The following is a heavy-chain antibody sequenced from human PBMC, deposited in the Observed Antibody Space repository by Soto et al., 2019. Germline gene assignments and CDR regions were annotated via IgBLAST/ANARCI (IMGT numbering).Heavy chain of an antibody. CDR2: ISAYNGNT. D-gene: IGHD4-17*01. CDR1: GYTFTSYG. V-gene: IGHV1-18*01. J-gene: IGHJ3*02. Sequence: ASVKVSCKASGYTFTSYGISWVRQAPGQGLEWMGWISAYNGNTNYAQKLQGRVTMTTDTSTSTAYMELRSLRSDDTAVNYCARDRDYGDYVSAFDIWGQGTMVTVSS. CDR3: ARDRDYGDYVSAFDI.